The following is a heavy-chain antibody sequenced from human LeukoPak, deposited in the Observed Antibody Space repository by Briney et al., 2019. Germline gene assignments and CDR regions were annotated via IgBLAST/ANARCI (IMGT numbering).Heavy chain of an antibody. CDR1: GFILSDSW. V-gene: IGHV3-7*01. Sequence: GGSLRLSCAASGFILSDSWMSWVRQAPGKGLEWVANIKQDGSDKYYVDSVKGRFTISRDNAKKSLDLQMNSLRAEDTAVYYCARYRGKGSSWPLDVWGQGTMVTVSS. CDR2: IKQDGSDK. J-gene: IGHJ3*01. CDR3: ARYRGKGSSWPLDV. D-gene: IGHD1-26*01.